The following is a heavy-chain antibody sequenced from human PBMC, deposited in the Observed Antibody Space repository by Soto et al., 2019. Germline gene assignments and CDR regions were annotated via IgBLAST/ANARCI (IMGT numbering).Heavy chain of an antibody. V-gene: IGHV1-2*02. D-gene: IGHD3-10*01. Sequence: ASVKVSCKASGFTFTGYYMHWVRQAPGQGLEWMGWINPNSGGTNYAQKFQDRVTMTRDTSINTAYMDLSRLRSDDTAVYYCARDLSGTFDPWGKGSLVTVSS. CDR1: GFTFTGYY. CDR3: ARDLSGTFDP. J-gene: IGHJ5*02. CDR2: INPNSGGT.